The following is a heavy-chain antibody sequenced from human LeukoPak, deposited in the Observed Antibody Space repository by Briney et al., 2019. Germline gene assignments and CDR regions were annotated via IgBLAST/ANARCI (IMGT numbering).Heavy chain of an antibody. J-gene: IGHJ6*04. CDR1: GGSLSSGGYS. V-gene: IGHV4-30-2*01. D-gene: IGHD3-9*01. CDR3: ARNSHDILTGYPYGMDV. Sequence: SETLSLTCTVSGGSLSSGGYSWSWIRQPPGKGLEWIGYIYHSGSTYYNPSLKSRVTISVDRSKNQFSLKLSSVTAADTAVYYCARNSHDILTGYPYGMDVWGKGTTVTVSS. CDR2: IYHSGST.